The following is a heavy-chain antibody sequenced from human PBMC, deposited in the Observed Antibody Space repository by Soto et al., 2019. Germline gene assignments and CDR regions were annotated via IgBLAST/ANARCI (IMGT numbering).Heavy chain of an antibody. Sequence: EVQLLESGGGLVQPGGSLRLSCAASGFTSSSYAMSWVRQAPGKGLEWVXXISGSGSYTYYADSVKGRFTISRDNSKNTLFLQMNSLRAEDTAVYYCAKALRYFDWLLRPWNAMDVWGQGTTVTVSS. CDR3: AKALRYFDWLLRPWNAMDV. CDR1: GFTSSSYA. D-gene: IGHD3-9*01. V-gene: IGHV3-23*01. J-gene: IGHJ6*02. CDR2: ISGSGSYT.